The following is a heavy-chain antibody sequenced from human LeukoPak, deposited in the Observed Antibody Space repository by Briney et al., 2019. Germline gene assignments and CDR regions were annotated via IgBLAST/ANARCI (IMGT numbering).Heavy chain of an antibody. V-gene: IGHV3-23*01. CDR2: ITHNGGDT. Sequence: GGSLRLSCAASGFTFKNYAMSWVRQAPGKGLEWVSAITHNGGDTYHADSVKGRFTISRDNSRNTLYLQMNSLRAEDTAVYYCARDNKTARWAFDIWGQGTMVTVSS. CDR1: GFTFKNYA. D-gene: IGHD5-18*01. CDR3: ARDNKTARWAFDI. J-gene: IGHJ3*02.